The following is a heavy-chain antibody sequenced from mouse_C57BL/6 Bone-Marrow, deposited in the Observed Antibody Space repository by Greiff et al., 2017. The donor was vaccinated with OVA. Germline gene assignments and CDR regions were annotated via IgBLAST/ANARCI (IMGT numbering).Heavy chain of an antibody. CDR3: AREGDYYGSSNFDY. J-gene: IGHJ2*01. CDR2: IHPYSGST. Sequence: QVQLQQPGAELVKPGASVKLSCKASGYTFTSYWMHWVKQRPGPGLEWIGMIHPYSGSTNYNEKFQSKATLTVDKSSSTAYMQLSSLTSEDSAVEYCAREGDYYGSSNFDYWGQGTTLTVSS. CDR1: GYTFTSYW. V-gene: IGHV1-64*01. D-gene: IGHD1-1*01.